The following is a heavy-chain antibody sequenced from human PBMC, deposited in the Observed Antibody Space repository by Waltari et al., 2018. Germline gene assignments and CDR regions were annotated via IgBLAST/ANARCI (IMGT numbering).Heavy chain of an antibody. CDR1: GYTFTSYA. CDR3: ARGQRDSSGYLKGNPLYPDY. D-gene: IGHD3-22*01. V-gene: IGHV1-3*01. J-gene: IGHJ4*02. Sequence: QVQLVQSGAEVKKPGASVKVSCKASGYTFTSYAMHWVRQATGQRLAWMGWINAGNGNTKYSQKFQGRVTITRDTSASTAYMELSSLRSEDTAVYYCARGQRDSSGYLKGNPLYPDYWGQGTLVTVSS. CDR2: INAGNGNT.